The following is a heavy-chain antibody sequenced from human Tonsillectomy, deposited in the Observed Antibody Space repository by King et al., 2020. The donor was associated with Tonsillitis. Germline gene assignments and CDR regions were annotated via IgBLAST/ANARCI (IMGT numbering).Heavy chain of an antibody. CDR2: INDSGST. D-gene: IGHD3-3*01. CDR3: ARGPVLRFLEWLSNWFDP. J-gene: IGHJ5*02. V-gene: IGHV4-34*01. Sequence: VQLQQWGAGLLKPSETLSLTCAVYGGSFSDYYWSWIRQPPGKGLEWIGEINDSGSTNFNPSLKSRVTISVDTSKNQFSLNLSSVTVADTAVYYCARGPVLRFLEWLSNWFDPWGQGTLVTVSS. CDR1: GGSFSDYY.